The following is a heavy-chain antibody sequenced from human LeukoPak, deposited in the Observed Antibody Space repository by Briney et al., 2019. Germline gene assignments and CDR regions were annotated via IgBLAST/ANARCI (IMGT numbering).Heavy chain of an antibody. V-gene: IGHV3-74*01. CDR3: ARGGSTGTTPFDC. CDR1: GFSFNSDW. J-gene: IGHJ4*02. D-gene: IGHD1-1*01. CDR2: INSDGSST. Sequence: PGGSLRLSCAASGFSFNSDWMDWVRQAPGKGLVWVSRINSDGSSTSYADSAKGRFTISRDNAKNTLYLQMNSQRAEDTAVYYCARGGSTGTTPFDCWGQGTLVTVSS.